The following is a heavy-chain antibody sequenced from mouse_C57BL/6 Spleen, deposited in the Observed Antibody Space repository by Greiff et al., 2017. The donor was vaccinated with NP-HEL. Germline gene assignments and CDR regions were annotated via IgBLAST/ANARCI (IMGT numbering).Heavy chain of an antibody. J-gene: IGHJ2*01. D-gene: IGHD4-1*01. CDR3: AREVGTWYFDD. V-gene: IGHV1-52*01. CDR2: IDPSDSET. Sequence: QVQLQQPGAELVRPGSSVKLSCKASGYTFTSYWMHWVKQRPIQGLEWIGNIDPSDSETHYNQKFKDKATLTVDKSSSTAYMQHSSLTSEDSAVYYCAREVGTWYFDDWGKGTTLIVSS. CDR1: GYTFTSYW.